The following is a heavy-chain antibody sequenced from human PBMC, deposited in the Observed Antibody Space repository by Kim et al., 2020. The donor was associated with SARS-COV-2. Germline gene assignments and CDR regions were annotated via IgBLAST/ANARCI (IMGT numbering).Heavy chain of an antibody. J-gene: IGHJ5*02. CDR2: IWYDGSNK. CDR3: ARAGHRYITGTTAGWFDP. Sequence: GGSLRLSCAASGFTFSSYGMHWVRQAPGKGLEWVAVIWYDGSNKYYADSVKGRFTISRDNSKNTLYLQMNSLRAEDTAVYYCARAGHRYITGTTAGWFDPWGQGTLVTVSS. V-gene: IGHV3-33*01. D-gene: IGHD1-7*01. CDR1: GFTFSSYG.